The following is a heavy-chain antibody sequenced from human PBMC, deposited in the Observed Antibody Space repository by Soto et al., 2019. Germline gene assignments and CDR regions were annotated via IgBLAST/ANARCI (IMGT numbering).Heavy chain of an antibody. CDR2: TYYRSKWYN. CDR1: GDSVSSNSAA. V-gene: IGHV6-1*01. Sequence: SQTLSLTCAISGDSVSSNSAAWNWIRQSPSRGLEWLGRTYYRSKWYNDYAVSVKSRITINPDTSKNQFSLQLNSVTPEDTAVYYCARDPYYDFWSGYSDGMDVWGQGTTVTVS. D-gene: IGHD3-3*01. J-gene: IGHJ6*02. CDR3: ARDPYYDFWSGYSDGMDV.